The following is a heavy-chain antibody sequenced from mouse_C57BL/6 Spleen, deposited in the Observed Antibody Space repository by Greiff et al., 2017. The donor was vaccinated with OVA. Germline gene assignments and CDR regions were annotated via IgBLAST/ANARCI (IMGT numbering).Heavy chain of an antibody. CDR1: GYAFSSYW. CDR2: IYPGDGDT. V-gene: IGHV1-80*01. D-gene: IGHD3-2*02. CDR3: ARSEGSGYAMDY. Sequence: VQLQQSGAELVKPGASVKISCKASGYAFSSYWMNWVKQRPGKGLEWIGQIYPGDGDTNYNGKFKGKATLTADKSSSTAYMQLSSLTSEDSAVYFCARSEGSGYAMDYWGQGTSVTVSS. J-gene: IGHJ4*01.